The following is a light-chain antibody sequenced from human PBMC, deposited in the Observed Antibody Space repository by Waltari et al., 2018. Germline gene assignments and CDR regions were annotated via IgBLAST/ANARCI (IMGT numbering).Light chain of an antibody. Sequence: SYDLTQPHSVSVSPGQTAKIPCWARSIGRNNVQWYQQRPPQAPVLVMYADNNRPSGIPDRFSGSNSGNTATLTISGVEAGDEADYYCQVWDDDSKYVFGSGTKLTVL. CDR1: SIGRNN. CDR3: QVWDDDSKYV. J-gene: IGLJ6*01. CDR2: ADN. V-gene: IGLV3-21*02.